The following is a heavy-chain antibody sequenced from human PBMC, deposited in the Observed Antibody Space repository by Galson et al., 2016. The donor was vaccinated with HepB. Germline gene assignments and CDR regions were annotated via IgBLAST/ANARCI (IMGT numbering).Heavy chain of an antibody. J-gene: IGHJ4*02. CDR3: ARDSKDYYDSSGYYSSPLDY. V-gene: IGHV6-1*01. CDR2: TYYRSKRYN. Sequence: CAISGDSVSSNSAAWNWIRQSPSRGLEWLGRTYYRSKRYNDYAVSVKSRITINPDTSKNQLSLQLKSVTPEDTAVYYCARDSKDYYDSSGYYSSPLDYWGQGTLATVSS. CDR1: GDSVSSNSAA. D-gene: IGHD3-22*01.